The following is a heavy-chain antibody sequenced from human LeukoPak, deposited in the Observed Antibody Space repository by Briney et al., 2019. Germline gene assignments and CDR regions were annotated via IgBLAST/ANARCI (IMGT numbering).Heavy chain of an antibody. J-gene: IGHJ4*02. Sequence: PSETLSLTCTVSGGSISSGGYYWSWIRQPPGKGLEWIGYINHSGSTYYNPSLKSRVTISVDRSKNQFSLKLSSVTAADTAVYYCARGRRRIVVVPAAITHWGQGTLVTVSS. CDR1: GGSISSGGYY. D-gene: IGHD2-2*01. CDR2: INHSGST. V-gene: IGHV4-30-2*01. CDR3: ARGRRRIVVVPAAITH.